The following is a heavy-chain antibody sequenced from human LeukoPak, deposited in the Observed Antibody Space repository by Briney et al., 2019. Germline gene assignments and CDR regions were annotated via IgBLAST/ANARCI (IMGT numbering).Heavy chain of an antibody. J-gene: IGHJ4*02. V-gene: IGHV3-23*01. D-gene: IGHD3-9*01. Sequence: GGSLRLSCVAAGFTFSSYSMKWVRQAPGKGLEWVSIMSATSGTTYYADSVKGRFTISRDNSKNTLYLQMNSLRADDTAVYYCATKITGYYPFDNWGQGTLVTVSS. CDR1: GFTFSSYS. CDR2: MSATSGTT. CDR3: ATKITGYYPFDN.